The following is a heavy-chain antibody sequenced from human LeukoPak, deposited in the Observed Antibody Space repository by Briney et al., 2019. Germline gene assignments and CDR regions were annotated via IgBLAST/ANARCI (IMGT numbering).Heavy chain of an antibody. V-gene: IGHV3-9*01. CDR3: ASDSSGYYGGAFDI. Sequence: GSSLTLSCAASGFTFDDYAMHWAPQAPGKGLEWVSGISWNSGSIGYADSVKGRFTISRDNAKNSLYLQMNSLRAEDTALYYCASDSSGYYGGAFDIWGQGTMVTVSS. CDR2: ISWNSGSI. J-gene: IGHJ3*02. D-gene: IGHD3-22*01. CDR1: GFTFDDYA.